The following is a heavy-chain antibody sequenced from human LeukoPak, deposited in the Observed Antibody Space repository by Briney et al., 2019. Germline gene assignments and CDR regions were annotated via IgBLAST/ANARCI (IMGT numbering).Heavy chain of an antibody. CDR3: AKAGATTIAARRRIFSF. Sequence: GGSLRLSCAASGFTFDSYAMNWVRQAPGKGLEWVSGISANGGSTYYADSVKGRFTISRSNSKNTLYLQMNSLRAEDTAVYYCAKAGATTIAARRRIFSFWGQGILVTVSS. CDR2: ISANGGST. J-gene: IGHJ4*02. D-gene: IGHD6-6*01. CDR1: GFTFDSYA. V-gene: IGHV3-23*01.